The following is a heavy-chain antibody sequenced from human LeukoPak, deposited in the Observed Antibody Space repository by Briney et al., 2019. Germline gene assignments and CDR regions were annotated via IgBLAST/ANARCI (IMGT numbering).Heavy chain of an antibody. CDR3: ARVFARGGEISGSYYYY. CDR2: IIPMFGTA. V-gene: IGHV1-69*05. D-gene: IGHD1-26*01. J-gene: IGHJ4*02. CDR1: GGTFSSYA. Sequence: SVKVSCKASGGTFSSYAISWVRQAPGQGLEWMGGIIPMFGTANYAQKFQGRVTITTEESTSTAYMELSSLGAEDTAMYYCARVFARGGEISGSYYYYWGQGTLVTVSS.